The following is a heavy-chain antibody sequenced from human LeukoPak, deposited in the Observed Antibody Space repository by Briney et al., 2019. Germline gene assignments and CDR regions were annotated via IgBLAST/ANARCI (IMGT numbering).Heavy chain of an antibody. CDR3: AQGGYFAFDM. CDR1: GFTFSAYD. CDR2: TSRSSGA. Sequence: PGGSLRLSCVGSGFTFSAYDMQWVRQAPGKGPEWVSGTSRSSGAHYTDSVKGRFTISRDNSKDTLYLQMDSLRAEDTAVYYCAQGGYFAFDMWGQGTMVTVSS. V-gene: IGHV3-23*01. J-gene: IGHJ3*02. D-gene: IGHD2-2*03.